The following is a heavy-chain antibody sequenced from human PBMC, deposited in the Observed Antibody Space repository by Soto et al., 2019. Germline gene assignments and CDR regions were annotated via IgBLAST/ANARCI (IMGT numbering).Heavy chain of an antibody. CDR2: IYYSGST. V-gene: IGHV4-59*01. CDR1: GVSISSYY. CDR3: AREQRYSSARFHDPFDI. J-gene: IGHJ3*02. D-gene: IGHD6-25*01. Sequence: PSATLSLTSTLSGVSISSYYWSWIRHPPGKGLEWIGYIYYSGSTNYNPSLKSRLTMSVDTSRNEFSLRLSSVTTADTAMYYCAREQRYSSARFHDPFDIWGQGTLVTVSS.